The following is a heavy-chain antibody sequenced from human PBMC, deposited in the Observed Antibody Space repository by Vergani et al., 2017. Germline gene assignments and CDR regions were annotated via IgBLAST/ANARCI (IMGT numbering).Heavy chain of an antibody. CDR2: IYSTGST. CDR1: GGSFNTYY. Sequence: QVQLQESGPGLVKPSQTLSLTCTVSGGSFNTYYWSWIRQSPGKGLEWIGYIYSTGSTNYNPSLNSRVTMSVDTSKNQFSLKLRSVTAADTAVYFCARVMYRDEASTGYRLEGMDIWGQGTTLTISS. J-gene: IGHJ6*02. D-gene: IGHD3-9*01. CDR3: ARVMYRDEASTGYRLEGMDI. V-gene: IGHV4-59*13.